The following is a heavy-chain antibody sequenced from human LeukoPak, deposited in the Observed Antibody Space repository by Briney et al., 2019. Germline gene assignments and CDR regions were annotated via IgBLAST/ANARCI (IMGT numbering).Heavy chain of an antibody. CDR3: AKETIFGVVAD. CDR1: GFTFSDYY. CDR2: IKQDGSEK. J-gene: IGHJ4*02. Sequence: GGSLRLSCAASGFTFSDYYMSWIRQAPGKGLEWVANIKQDGSEKYYVDSVKGRFTISRDNAKNSLYLQMNSLRAEDTAVYYCAKETIFGVVADWGQGTLVTVSS. D-gene: IGHD3-3*01. V-gene: IGHV3-7*01.